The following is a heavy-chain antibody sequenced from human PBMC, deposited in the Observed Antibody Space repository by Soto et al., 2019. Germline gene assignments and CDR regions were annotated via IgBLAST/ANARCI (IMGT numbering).Heavy chain of an antibody. CDR3: ASLKAIAAAGAVYYGMDV. D-gene: IGHD6-13*01. J-gene: IGHJ6*02. CDR2: ISAYNGNT. CDR1: GYTFTSYG. V-gene: IGHV1-18*01. Sequence: QVQLVQSGAEVKKPGASVKVSCKASGYTFTSYGISWVRQAPGQGLEWMGWISAYNGNTNYAQKLQGRATKTTNTSTSTAYMELRSLRSDDTAVYYCASLKAIAAAGAVYYGMDVWGQGTTVTVSS.